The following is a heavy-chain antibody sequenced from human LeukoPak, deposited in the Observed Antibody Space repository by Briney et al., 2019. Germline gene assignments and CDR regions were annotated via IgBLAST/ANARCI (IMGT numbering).Heavy chain of an antibody. J-gene: IGHJ5*02. V-gene: IGHV4-59*12. CDR3: AREGSRITIFGVAMNWFDP. CDR1: GGSISSYY. D-gene: IGHD3-3*01. CDR2: IYYSGNT. Sequence: SETLSLTCTVSGGSISSYYWSWIRQPPGKGLEWIGYIYYSGNTNYNPSLKSRVTISVDTSKNQFSLKLSSVTAADMAVYYCAREGSRITIFGVAMNWFDPWGQGTLVTVSS.